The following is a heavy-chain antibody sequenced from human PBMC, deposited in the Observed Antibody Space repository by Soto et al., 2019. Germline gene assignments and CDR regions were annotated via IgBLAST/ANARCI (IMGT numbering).Heavy chain of an antibody. J-gene: IGHJ4*02. Sequence: EVNLVESGGGLVQPGGSLRLSCAASGFTFSSYSMNWVRQAPGKGLEWVSYISSGSSTIYYADYVKGRFTISRDNAKNALYLQMNSLRDEDTAVYYCASPRAYSSGWYLDSWGQGILVTVSS. CDR1: GFTFSSYS. D-gene: IGHD6-19*01. V-gene: IGHV3-48*02. CDR2: ISSGSSTI. CDR3: ASPRAYSSGWYLDS.